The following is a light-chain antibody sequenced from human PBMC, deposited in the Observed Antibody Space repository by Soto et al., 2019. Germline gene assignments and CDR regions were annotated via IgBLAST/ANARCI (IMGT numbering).Light chain of an antibody. Sequence: EIVLTQSPATLSLSPGERATLSCRASQSVSSYLAWYQQKPGQAPRRLIYDASNRATGIPARFSGSGSATDFTLTISSLEPEDFAVYYCQQRSNWPPYTFGQGTKLEIK. CDR3: QQRSNWPPYT. CDR2: DAS. CDR1: QSVSSY. V-gene: IGKV3-11*01. J-gene: IGKJ2*01.